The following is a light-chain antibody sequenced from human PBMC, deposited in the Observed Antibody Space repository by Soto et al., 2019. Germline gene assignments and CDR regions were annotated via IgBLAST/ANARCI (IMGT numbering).Light chain of an antibody. CDR1: QSVLYTSNNKNY. J-gene: IGKJ4*01. CDR2: WAS. V-gene: IGKV4-1*01. CDR3: QQYYSTPHT. Sequence: DIVMTQSPNSLAVSLGERATLNCKSSQSVLYTSNNKNYLAWYQQKPRQPPKLLIYWASTRESGAPDRFSGSGSGTDFTLPISSPQAEDVAVYYCQQYYSTPHTFGGGTKVEIK.